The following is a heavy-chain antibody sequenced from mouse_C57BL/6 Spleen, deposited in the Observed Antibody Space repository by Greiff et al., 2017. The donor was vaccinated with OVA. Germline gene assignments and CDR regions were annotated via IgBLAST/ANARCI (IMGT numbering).Heavy chain of an antibody. D-gene: IGHD1-1*01. V-gene: IGHV2-6-1*01. CDR1: GFSLTSYS. CDR3: ARHPHYGSSYGYAMHY. J-gene: IGHJ4*01. CDR2: IWSDGST. Sequence: VKLMESGPGLVAPSQSLSITCTVSGFSLTSYSVHWVRQPPGKGLEWLVVIWSDGSTTYNSALKSRLSISKDNSKSQVFLKMNSLQTDDTAMYYCARHPHYGSSYGYAMHYWGQGTSVTVSS.